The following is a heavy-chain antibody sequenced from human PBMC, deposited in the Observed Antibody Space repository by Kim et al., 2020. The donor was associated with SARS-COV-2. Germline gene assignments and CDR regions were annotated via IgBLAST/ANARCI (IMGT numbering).Heavy chain of an antibody. J-gene: IGHJ3*02. CDR3: TRIPATTLAFWDAFDI. V-gene: IGHV3-73*01. Sequence: SVKGRFTISRDDSKNTAYPEMSGLKTEDTALYYCTRIPATTLAFWDAFDIWGQGTMVTVSS. D-gene: IGHD1-1*01.